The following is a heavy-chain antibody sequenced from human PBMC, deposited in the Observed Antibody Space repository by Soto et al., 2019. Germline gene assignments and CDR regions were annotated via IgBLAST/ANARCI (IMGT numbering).Heavy chain of an antibody. CDR2: MNPNSGNT. J-gene: IGHJ6*02. CDR3: AMRLAARPPFHYYGMDV. Sequence: ASVKVSCKASGYTFTSYDINWVRQATGQGLEWMGWMNPNSGNTGYAQKFQGRVTMTRNTSISTAYMELSSLRSEDTAVYYCAMRLAARPPFHYYGMDVWGQETTVTVSS. D-gene: IGHD6-6*01. CDR1: GYTFTSYD. V-gene: IGHV1-8*01.